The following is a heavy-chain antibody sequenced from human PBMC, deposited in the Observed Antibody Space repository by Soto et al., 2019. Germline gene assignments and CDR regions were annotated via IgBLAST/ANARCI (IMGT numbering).Heavy chain of an antibody. Sequence: SETLSLTCAVSGGSISSGGYSWSWIRQPPGKGLECIGYIYHSGSTYYNPSLESRVTISVDRSKNQFSLKLNSVTAADTAVYYCARGGAVAAAGTWDYWGQGTLVTVSS. J-gene: IGHJ4*02. V-gene: IGHV4-30-2*01. D-gene: IGHD6-13*01. CDR2: IYHSGST. CDR3: ARGGAVAAAGTWDY. CDR1: GGSISSGGYS.